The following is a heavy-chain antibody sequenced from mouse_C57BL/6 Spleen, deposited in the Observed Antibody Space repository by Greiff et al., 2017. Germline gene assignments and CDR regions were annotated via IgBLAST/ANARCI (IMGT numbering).Heavy chain of an antibody. Sequence: VQLQQPGAGLVKPGASVKLSCKASGYTFTSYWMPWVHQRPGQGLEWIGAIGPSDSYTNYTQKFKGKVTLTVDTSSSTAYMQLSSLTSEDTAVYYCARTRYGSGYYAMDYWGQGTTVTVSS. CDR1: GYTFTSYW. CDR3: ARTRYGSGYYAMDY. D-gene: IGHD1-1*01. V-gene: IGHV1-50*01. CDR2: IGPSDSYT. J-gene: IGHJ4*01.